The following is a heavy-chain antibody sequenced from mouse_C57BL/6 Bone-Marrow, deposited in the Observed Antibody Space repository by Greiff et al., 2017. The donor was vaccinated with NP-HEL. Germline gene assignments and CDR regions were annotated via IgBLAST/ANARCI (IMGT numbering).Heavy chain of an antibody. CDR1: GYTFTSYW. D-gene: IGHD1-1*01. V-gene: IGHV1-69*01. J-gene: IGHJ1*03. CDR3: ARAYYGSSYWYFDV. CDR2: IDPSDSYT. Sequence: QVHVKQPGAELVMPGASVKLSCKASGYTFTSYWMHWVKQRPGQGLEWIGEIDPSDSYTNYNQKFKGKSTLTVDKSSSTAYMQLSSLTSEDSAVYYCARAYYGSSYWYFDVWGTGTTVTFSS.